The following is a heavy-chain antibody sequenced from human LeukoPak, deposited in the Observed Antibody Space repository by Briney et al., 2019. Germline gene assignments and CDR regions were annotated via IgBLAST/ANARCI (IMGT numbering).Heavy chain of an antibody. V-gene: IGHV3-53*01. Sequence: GGSLRLSCAASGFTVSSNYMSWVRQAPGKGLEWVSVIYSGGSTYYADSVKGRFTISRDNSKNTLCLQMNSLRAEDTAVYYRARPYYDILTGYRHDYWGQGTLVTVSS. CDR1: GFTVSSNY. J-gene: IGHJ4*02. CDR3: ARPYYDILTGYRHDY. D-gene: IGHD3-9*01. CDR2: IYSGGST.